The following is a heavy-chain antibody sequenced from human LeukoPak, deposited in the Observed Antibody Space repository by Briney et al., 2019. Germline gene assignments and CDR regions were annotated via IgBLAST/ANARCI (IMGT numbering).Heavy chain of an antibody. Sequence: GGSLRLSCAASGFTFSRYSMNWVRQAPGKGLEWVSSISISSNYIYYADSVKGRFTISRDNAKNSLYLQMNSLRAEDTAVYYCAGSREYYYMDVWGKGTTVTISS. J-gene: IGHJ6*03. D-gene: IGHD3-10*01. CDR3: AGSREYYYMDV. V-gene: IGHV3-21*04. CDR2: ISISSNYI. CDR1: GFTFSRYS.